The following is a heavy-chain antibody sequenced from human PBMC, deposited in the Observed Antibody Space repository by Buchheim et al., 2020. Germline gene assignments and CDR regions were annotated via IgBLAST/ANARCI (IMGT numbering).Heavy chain of an antibody. Sequence: EVQLVESGGGLVQPGGSLRLSCAASGFTFSSYWMHWVRHVPGKGLVWVSCINIDGTNTTYAASVKGRFTISRDNAKNTLYLQMNSLRAEDTAVYYCARSRYWNDFWGQGTL. J-gene: IGHJ4*02. V-gene: IGHV3-74*03. CDR1: GFTFSSYW. CDR2: INIDGTNT. D-gene: IGHD1-1*01. CDR3: ARSRYWNDF.